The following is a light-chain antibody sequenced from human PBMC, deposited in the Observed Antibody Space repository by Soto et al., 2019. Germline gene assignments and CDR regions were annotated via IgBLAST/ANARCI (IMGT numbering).Light chain of an antibody. CDR2: VGTGGVVV. J-gene: IGLJ2*01. V-gene: IGLV9-49*01. Sequence: QLVLTQPPSAAASLGASVTVTCTLSSGYSNYKVDWYQQRPGKGPRFVMRVGTGGVVVSKGDGIPDRFSVLGSGLNRYLTIKNIQEEDESDYHCGADNGSGSSFVYVVFGGGTKVTVL. CDR3: GADNGSGSSFVYVV. CDR1: SGYSNYK.